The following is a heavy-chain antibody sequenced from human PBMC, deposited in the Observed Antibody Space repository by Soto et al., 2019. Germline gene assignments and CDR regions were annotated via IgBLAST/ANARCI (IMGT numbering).Heavy chain of an antibody. CDR1: GCTFSSFG. V-gene: IGHV3-33*01. CDR3: ARDASYYSLWRGYYPSRNGMDV. CDR2: IWYDGSKK. J-gene: IGHJ6*02. Sequence: QVQVVESGGGVVQPGRSLRLSCAASGCTFSSFGMHWVRQAPGKGREWVSLIWYDGSKKSYGDSVKGRFTISRDNSRNTVYLQMSSLRADDTAVYYCARDASYYSLWRGYYPSRNGMDVWGQGPTVTVSS. D-gene: IGHD3-3*01.